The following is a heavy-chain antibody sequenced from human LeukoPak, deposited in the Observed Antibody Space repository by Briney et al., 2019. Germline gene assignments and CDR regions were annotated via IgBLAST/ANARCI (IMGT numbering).Heavy chain of an antibody. CDR1: GYPFVNNW. D-gene: IGHD2-8*01. CDR2: IELVGRQT. Sequence: PGGSLRLSCPASGYPFVNNWMTWVRQAPGKGLPWVATIELVGRQTYYVDSLKSRFSNSRDNARDPMYLQMNIPRAEDAAVYYCARARYCANSVCHIGGGLDVWGPGTTVTVSS. CDR3: ARARYCANSVCHIGGGLDV. V-gene: IGHV3-7*04. J-gene: IGHJ6*02.